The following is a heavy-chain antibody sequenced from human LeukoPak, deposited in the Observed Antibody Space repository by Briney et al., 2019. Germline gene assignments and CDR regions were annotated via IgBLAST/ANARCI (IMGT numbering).Heavy chain of an antibody. CDR1: GFTFSSYN. CDR2: ISSSSSYI. Sequence: PGGSLRLSCAASGFTFSSYNMNWVRQAPGKGLEWVSSISSSSSYIYYADSVKGRFTISRDNDENSLYLQMNSLRAEDTAVYSCARFISSSWYFDYWGQGTLVTVSS. D-gene: IGHD6-13*01. J-gene: IGHJ4*02. CDR3: ARFISSSWYFDY. V-gene: IGHV3-21*01.